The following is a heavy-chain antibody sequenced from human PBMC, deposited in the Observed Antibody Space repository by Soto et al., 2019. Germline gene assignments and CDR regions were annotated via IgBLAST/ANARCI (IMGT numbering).Heavy chain of an antibody. CDR3: ATRSGWYSYFDY. V-gene: IGHV4-59*01. CDR2: IYYSGST. J-gene: IGHJ4*02. D-gene: IGHD6-19*01. Sequence: SETLSLTCTVSGGSISSYYWSWIRQPPGKGLEWIGYIYYSGSTNYNPSLKSRVTISVDTSKNQFSLKLSSVTAADTAVYYCATRSGWYSYFDYWGQGTLVTVSS. CDR1: GGSISSYY.